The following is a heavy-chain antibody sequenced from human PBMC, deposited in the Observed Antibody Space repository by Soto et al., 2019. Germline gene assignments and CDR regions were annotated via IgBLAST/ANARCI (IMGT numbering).Heavy chain of an antibody. CDR2: IYYSGST. Sequence: QVQLQESGPGLVKPSETLSLTCTVSGGSVNTYYWGWFRQPPGKGLEWVGYIYYSGSTTYSPSLKSRVTISVDTSKNQFSLKLDSVTAADTAVYYCARLGGYYQAFDQWGQGSLVTVSS. V-gene: IGHV4-59*08. CDR3: ARLGGYYQAFDQ. J-gene: IGHJ4*02. CDR1: GGSVNTYY. D-gene: IGHD3-22*01.